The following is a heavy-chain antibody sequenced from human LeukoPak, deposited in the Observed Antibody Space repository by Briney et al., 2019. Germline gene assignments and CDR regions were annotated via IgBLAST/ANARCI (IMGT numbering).Heavy chain of an antibody. D-gene: IGHD3-22*01. Sequence: GASVKVSCTASGYTFTGYYMHWVRQAPGQGLEWRGWINTNRGGTNYAQKFQGRVTMTRDTSISTAYMELSSLRSDDTAVYYCASHDSSGYIFDYWGQGTLVTVSS. J-gene: IGHJ4*02. V-gene: IGHV1-2*02. CDR3: ASHDSSGYIFDY. CDR2: INTNRGGT. CDR1: GYTFTGYY.